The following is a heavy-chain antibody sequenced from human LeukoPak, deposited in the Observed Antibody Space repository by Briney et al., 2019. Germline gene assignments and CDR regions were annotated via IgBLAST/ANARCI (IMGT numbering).Heavy chain of an antibody. D-gene: IGHD6-6*01. CDR3: ARQYVYSSSFFGY. V-gene: IGHV5-51*01. CDR2: IYPGDSDT. J-gene: IGHJ4*02. CDR1: GYSFTSYW. Sequence: GESLKISCKGSGYSFTSYWIGWVRQMPGKGLGWMGIIYPGDSDTRYSPSFQGQVTISADESISTAYLQWSSLKASDTAMYYCARQYVYSSSFFGYWGQGTLVTVSS.